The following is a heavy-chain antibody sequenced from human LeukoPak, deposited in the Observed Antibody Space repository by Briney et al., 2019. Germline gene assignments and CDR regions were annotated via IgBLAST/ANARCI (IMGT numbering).Heavy chain of an antibody. J-gene: IGHJ4*02. CDR2: IYYSGST. CDR1: GGSISSYY. Sequence: SETLSLTCTVSGGSISSYYWSWIRQPPGKGLEWIGYIYYSGSTNYNPSLKSRVTISVDTSKNQFSLKLTSVTAADTAVYYCARRFIVGATNYWGQGTLVTVSS. CDR3: ARRFIVGATNY. D-gene: IGHD1-26*01. V-gene: IGHV4-59*12.